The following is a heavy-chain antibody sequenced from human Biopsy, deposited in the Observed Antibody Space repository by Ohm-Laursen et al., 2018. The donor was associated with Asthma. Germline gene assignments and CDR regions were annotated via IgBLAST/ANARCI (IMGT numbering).Heavy chain of an antibody. V-gene: IGHV3-7*01. CDR1: GFTFGDYW. J-gene: IGHJ4*02. D-gene: IGHD1-14*01. CDR3: AGDGPELPTELDY. CDR2: IKHDGTEK. Sequence: SLRLSCAASGFTFGDYWMSWVRQVPGKGLEWVANIKHDGTEKNHVDSLKGRFTISRDNAKNSLYLQMNSLRAEDTAVCYCAGDGPELPTELDYWGPGTLVTVSS.